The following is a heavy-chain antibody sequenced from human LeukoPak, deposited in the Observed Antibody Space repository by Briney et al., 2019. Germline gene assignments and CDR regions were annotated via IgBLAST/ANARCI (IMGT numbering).Heavy chain of an antibody. CDR3: AKSTAVGLGVIDY. V-gene: IGHV3-23*01. CDR1: GFTFSTYA. CDR2: ISGTGTGGIT. Sequence: GGSLRLSCAASGFTFSTYAMSWVRQAPGKGLEWVSAISGTGTGGITYFADSVKGRFAISRDISNNTLYLLMNSLRAEDTAVYYCAKSTAVGLGVIDYWGQGTLVTVSS. D-gene: IGHD6-13*01. J-gene: IGHJ4*02.